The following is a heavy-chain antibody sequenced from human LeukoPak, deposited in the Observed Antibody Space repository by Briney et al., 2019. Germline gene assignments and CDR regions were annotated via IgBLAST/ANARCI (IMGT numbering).Heavy chain of an antibody. J-gene: IGHJ4*02. V-gene: IGHV4-31*03. Sequence: SETLSLTCTVSGGSISGGGYYWSWIRQHPGKGLEWIGYIYYSGSTYYNPSLKSRVTISVDTSKNQFSLKLSSVTAADTAVYYCARESVAVAGPFDYWGQGTLVTVSS. CDR1: GGSISGGGYY. CDR2: IYYSGST. D-gene: IGHD6-19*01. CDR3: ARESVAVAGPFDY.